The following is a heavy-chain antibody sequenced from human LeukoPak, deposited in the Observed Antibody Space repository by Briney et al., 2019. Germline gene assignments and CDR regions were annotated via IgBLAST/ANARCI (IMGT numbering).Heavy chain of an antibody. D-gene: IGHD1-26*01. Sequence: TGGSLRLSCAASGFTFSSYSMNWVRQAPGKGLEWVSSTSSSSSYIYYADSVKGRFTISRDNAKNSLYLQMNSLRAEDTAVYYCARARVGKYGMDVWGQGTTVTVSS. CDR2: TSSSSSYI. J-gene: IGHJ6*02. V-gene: IGHV3-21*01. CDR1: GFTFSSYS. CDR3: ARARVGKYGMDV.